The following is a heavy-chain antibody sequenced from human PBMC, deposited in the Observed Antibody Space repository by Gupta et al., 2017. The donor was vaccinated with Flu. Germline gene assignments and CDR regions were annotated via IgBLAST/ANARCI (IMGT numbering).Heavy chain of an antibody. CDR3: ARDIITGWSFEY. D-gene: IGHD6-19*01. J-gene: IGHJ4*02. Sequence: EVQLVESGGDLVQPGGSLRLSCAASGFTFSTYWMYWVRQAPGKGLEWVASIKTDGSDKYHVDSVKGRFTISRDNAKNSLNLQMNSLRVEDTAVYFCARDIITGWSFEYWGQGTPVTVSS. V-gene: IGHV3-7*01. CDR2: IKTDGSDK. CDR1: GFTFSTYW.